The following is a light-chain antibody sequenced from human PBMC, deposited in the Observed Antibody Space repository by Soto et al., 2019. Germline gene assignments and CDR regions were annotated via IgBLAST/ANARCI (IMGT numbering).Light chain of an antibody. CDR2: EVS. CDR3: SSYTSSSTV. J-gene: IGLJ3*02. V-gene: IGLV2-14*01. Sequence: QSVLTQPASVSGSPGQSSTISCTGTSSDVGGYNYVSWYQQHPGKAPKLMIYEVSNRPSGVSNRFSDSKSGNTASLTISGLQAEDEADYYCSSYTSSSTVFGGGTKLTVL. CDR1: SSDVGGYNY.